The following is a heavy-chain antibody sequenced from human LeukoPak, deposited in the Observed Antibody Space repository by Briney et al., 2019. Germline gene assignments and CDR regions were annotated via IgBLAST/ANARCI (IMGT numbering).Heavy chain of an antibody. J-gene: IGHJ6*03. Sequence: GGSLRLSRAASGFTFSDYYMSWIRQAPGKGLEWVSYISSSGSTIYYADSVKGRFTISRDNAKNSLYLQMNSLRAEDTAVYYCARTGNSIQLWSRIFGYYYYMDVWGKGTTVTVSS. CDR2: ISSSGSTI. V-gene: IGHV3-11*04. CDR1: GFTFSDYY. D-gene: IGHD5-18*01. CDR3: ARTGNSIQLWSRIFGYYYYMDV.